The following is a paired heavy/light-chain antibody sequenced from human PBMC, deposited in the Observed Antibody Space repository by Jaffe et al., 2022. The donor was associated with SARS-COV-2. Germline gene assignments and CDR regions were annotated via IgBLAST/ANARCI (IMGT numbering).Light chain of an antibody. CDR3: QQYQSYSN. CDR2: KVS. Sequence: DIQMTQSPSTLSASVGDTVTITCRASQSIGRWLAWYQQKPGQAPKLLISKVSNLEDGVPRRFSGSGSGTEFALTISSLQPDDFATYYCQQYQSYSNFGQGTKLEIK. CDR1: QSIGRW. J-gene: IGKJ2*01. V-gene: IGKV1-5*03.
Heavy chain of an antibody. D-gene: IGHD3-3*01. CDR1: GFTFGSHA. CDR2: ISHDGSQA. CDR3: ASLGGGWSFGVTVSYNDF. J-gene: IGHJ4*02. Sequence: QVRLEESGGGVVQPGGSLRLSCSTSGFTFGSHAMHWVRQAPGKGLEWMTVISHDGSQAYYVDAVKGRFTVSRDNSKSTLFLQINSVRPEDTAVYYCASLGGGWSFGVTVSYNDFWGQGALVTVSS. V-gene: IGHV3-30*04.